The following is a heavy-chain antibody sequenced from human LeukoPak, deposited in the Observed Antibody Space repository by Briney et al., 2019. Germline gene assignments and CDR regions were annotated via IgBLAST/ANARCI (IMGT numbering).Heavy chain of an antibody. J-gene: IGHJ3*02. V-gene: IGHV1-8*01. CDR3: VVVVPYDAFDI. Sequence: ASVKVSCKASGYTFISYDINWVRQATGQGLEWMGWMNPNSGNTGYAQKFQGRVTMTRNTSISTAYMELSSLRSEDTAVYYCVVVVPYDAFDIWGQGTMVTVSS. CDR2: MNPNSGNT. CDR1: GYTFISYD. D-gene: IGHD2-21*01.